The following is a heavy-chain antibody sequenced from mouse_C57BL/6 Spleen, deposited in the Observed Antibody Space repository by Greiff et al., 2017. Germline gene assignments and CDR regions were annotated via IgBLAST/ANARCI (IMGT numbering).Heavy chain of an antibody. CDR3: ARDPFGGI. D-gene: IGHD3-1*01. CDR1: GYTFTDYY. J-gene: IGHJ2*01. CDR2: INPSNGGT. V-gene: IGHV1-26*01. Sequence: EVQLQQSGPELVKPGASVKISCKASGYTFTDYYMNWVKQSHGKSLEWIGNINPSNGGTNYNEKFKSKATLTVDKSSSTAYMQLSSLTSVDSAVYYCARDPFGGIWGQGTTLTVSS.